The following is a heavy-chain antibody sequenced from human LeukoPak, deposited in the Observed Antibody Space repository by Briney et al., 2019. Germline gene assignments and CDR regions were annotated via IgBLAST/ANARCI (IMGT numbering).Heavy chain of an antibody. CDR2: IRYDGKNK. CDR3: AKGHSAGWYDFDY. D-gene: IGHD6-19*01. CDR1: GFTFSTYD. V-gene: IGHV3-30*02. J-gene: IGHJ4*02. Sequence: GGSLRLSCAASGFTFSTYDMHCVRQAPGKGLEWVAFIRYDGKNKYYVDSVKGRFTISRDNSKNTLYLQMNSLRPEDTAVYYCAKGHSAGWYDFDYWGQGTLATVSS.